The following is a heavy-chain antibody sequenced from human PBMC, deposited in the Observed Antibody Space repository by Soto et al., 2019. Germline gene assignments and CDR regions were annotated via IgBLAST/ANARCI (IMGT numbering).Heavy chain of an antibody. D-gene: IGHD3-16*01. J-gene: IGHJ4*02. CDR1: GGSISSYF. CDR2: IYYSGST. CDR3: ARRWGDYFDY. V-gene: IGHV4-59*08. Sequence: SETLSLTCTVSGGSISSYFWSWIRQPPGKGLEWIGYIYYSGSTNYNPSLKSRVTISVDTSKNQFSLKLSSVTAADTAVYYCARRWGDYFDYWGQGTLVTVSS.